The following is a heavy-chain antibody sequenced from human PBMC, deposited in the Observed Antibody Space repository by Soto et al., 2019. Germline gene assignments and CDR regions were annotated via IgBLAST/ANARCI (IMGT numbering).Heavy chain of an antibody. Sequence: QVQLVQSGAEVKKPGSSVKVSCKASGGTFSSYTINWVRQAPGQGLEWMGRINPILGTANYAQKFQGRVTLTADESTSTAYMELSSLRSEDTAVYYCVRSYCSGGTCFHDWFDPWGQGTLVTVSS. V-gene: IGHV1-69*01. D-gene: IGHD2-15*01. CDR2: INPILGTA. J-gene: IGHJ5*02. CDR3: VRSYCSGGTCFHDWFDP. CDR1: GGTFSSYT.